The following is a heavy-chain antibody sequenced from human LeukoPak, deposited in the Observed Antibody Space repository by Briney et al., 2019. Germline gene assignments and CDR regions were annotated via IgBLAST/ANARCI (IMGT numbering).Heavy chain of an antibody. CDR3: ARDLVYGSGSYDY. V-gene: IGHV3-9*01. CDR1: GFTFDDYA. D-gene: IGHD3-10*01. CDR2: ISWNSGSI. J-gene: IGHJ4*02. Sequence: GGSLRLSCAASGFTFDDYAMHWVRQAPGKGLEWVSGISWNSGSIGYADSVKGRFTISRDNAKNSLYLQMNSLRAEDTAVYYCARDLVYGSGSYDYWGQGTLVTVSS.